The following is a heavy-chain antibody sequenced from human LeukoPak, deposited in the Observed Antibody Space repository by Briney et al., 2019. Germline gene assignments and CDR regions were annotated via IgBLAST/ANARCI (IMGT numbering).Heavy chain of an antibody. CDR3: AEGGYYGSGSYDY. CDR2: INHSGST. V-gene: IGHV4-34*01. Sequence: SETLSLTCAVYGGSFSGYYWSWIRQPPGKGLEWIGEINHSGSTNYNPSLKSRVTISVDTSKNQFSLKLSSVTAADTAVYYCAEGGYYGSGSYDYWGQGTLVTVSS. CDR1: GGSFSGYY. J-gene: IGHJ4*02. D-gene: IGHD3-10*01.